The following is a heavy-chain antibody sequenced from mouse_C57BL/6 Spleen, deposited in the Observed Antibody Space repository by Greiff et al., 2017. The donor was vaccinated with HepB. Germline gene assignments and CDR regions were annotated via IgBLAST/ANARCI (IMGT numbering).Heavy chain of an antibody. V-gene: IGHV1-18*01. J-gene: IGHJ4*01. CDR1: GYTFTDYN. CDR2: INPNNGGT. D-gene: IGHD2-4*01. CDR3: ARYDYDDGYAMDY. Sequence: VQLKESGPELVKPGASVKIPCKASGYTFTDYNMDWVKQSHGKSLEWIGDINPNNGGTIYNQKFKGKATLTVDKSSSTAYMELRSLTSEDTAVYYCARYDYDDGYAMDYWGQGTSVTVSS.